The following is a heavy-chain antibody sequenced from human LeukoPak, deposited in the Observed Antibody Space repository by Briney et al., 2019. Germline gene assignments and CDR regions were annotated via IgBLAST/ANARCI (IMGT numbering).Heavy chain of an antibody. Sequence: GASVKVSCKASGYTFTSYGISWVRQAPGQGLEWMGRIIPILGIANYAQKFQGRVTITADKSTSTAYMELSSLRSEDTAVYYCARERGYRSYGMDAWGQGTTVTVSS. D-gene: IGHD5-18*01. CDR3: ARERGYRSYGMDA. J-gene: IGHJ6*02. CDR1: GYTFTSYG. V-gene: IGHV1-69*04. CDR2: IIPILGIA.